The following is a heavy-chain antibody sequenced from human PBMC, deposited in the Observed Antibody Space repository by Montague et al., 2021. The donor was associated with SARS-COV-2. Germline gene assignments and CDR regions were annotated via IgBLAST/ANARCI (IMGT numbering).Heavy chain of an antibody. J-gene: IGHJ4*02. Sequence: SETLSLTCAVYGGSLSGYLWTWIRQPPGKGLEWIGEINHSGSTNYNSSLKSRITISVDTSKKQVSLKMKSVTAADTAVYYCARIPRINMGWGADCWGQGTLVTVSS. CDR3: ARIPRINMGWGADC. D-gene: IGHD3-10*01. V-gene: IGHV4-34*01. CDR1: GGSLSGYL. CDR2: INHSGST.